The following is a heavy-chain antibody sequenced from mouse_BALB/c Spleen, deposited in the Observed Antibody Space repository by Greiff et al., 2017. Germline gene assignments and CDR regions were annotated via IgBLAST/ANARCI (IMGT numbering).Heavy chain of an antibody. Sequence: QVQLQQSGPELVKPGASVKISCKASGYSFTSYYIHWVKQRPGQGLEWIGWIFPGSGNTKYNEKFKGKATLTADTSSSTAYMQLSSLTSEDSAVYFCARLHLYGNYDFDYWGQGTTLTVSS. J-gene: IGHJ2*01. D-gene: IGHD2-1*01. V-gene: IGHV1-66*01. CDR1: GYSFTSYY. CDR2: IFPGSGNT. CDR3: ARLHLYGNYDFDY.